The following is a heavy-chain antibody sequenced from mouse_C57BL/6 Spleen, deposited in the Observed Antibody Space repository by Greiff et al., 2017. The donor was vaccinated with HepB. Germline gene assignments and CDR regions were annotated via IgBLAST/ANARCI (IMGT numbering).Heavy chain of an antibody. D-gene: IGHD2-4*01. V-gene: IGHV1-82*01. CDR2: IYPGDGDT. Sequence: QVQLKESGPELVKPGASVKISCKASGYAFSSSWMNWVKQRPGKGLEWIGRIYPGDGDTNYNGKFKGKATLTADKSSSTAYMQLSSLTSEDSAVYFCASFYYDYEGDYWGQGTTLTVSS. J-gene: IGHJ2*01. CDR3: ASFYYDYEGDY. CDR1: GYAFSSSW.